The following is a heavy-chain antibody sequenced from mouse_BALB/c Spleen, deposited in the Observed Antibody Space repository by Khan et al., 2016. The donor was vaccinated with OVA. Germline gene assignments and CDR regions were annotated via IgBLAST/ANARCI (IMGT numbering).Heavy chain of an antibody. V-gene: IGHV1S56*01. Sequence: QVQLKQSGPELVKPGASVRISCKASGYAFTTYYIHWVKQRPGQGLEWIGWIYPGNINTKYNEKFKGKATLTADKSSSTVYMQLISLTSEDSAVYFSARDDYFVGDAMDYWGQGTSVTVSS. D-gene: IGHD2-4*01. CDR3: ARDDYFVGDAMDY. J-gene: IGHJ4*01. CDR1: GYAFTTYY. CDR2: IYPGNINT.